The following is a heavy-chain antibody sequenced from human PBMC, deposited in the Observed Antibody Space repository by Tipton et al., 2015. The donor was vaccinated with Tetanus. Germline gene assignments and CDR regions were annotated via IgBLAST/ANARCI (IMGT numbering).Heavy chain of an antibody. CDR1: GDSIRRGGYY. CDR2: IYYSGST. CDR3: AGRYFDWSLDY. D-gene: IGHD3-9*01. J-gene: IGHJ4*02. Sequence: LRLSCTVSGDSIRRGGYYWSWTRQHPGKGLEWIGYIYYSGSTYFNPSLKSRVTISVDASKNQFSLNLSSVTAADTAVYYCAGRYFDWSLDYWGQGILVTVTS. V-gene: IGHV4-31*03.